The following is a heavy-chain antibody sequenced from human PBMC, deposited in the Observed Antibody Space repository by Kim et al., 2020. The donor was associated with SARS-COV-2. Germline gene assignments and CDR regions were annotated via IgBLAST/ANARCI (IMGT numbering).Heavy chain of an antibody. D-gene: IGHD6-13*01. CDR3: AREGKAAGTGY. Sequence: NSHPSLKGRVTKSVDTSKNQFSLKLSSVTAADTAVYYCAREGKAAGTGYWGQGTLVTVSS. J-gene: IGHJ4*02. V-gene: IGHV4-34*09.